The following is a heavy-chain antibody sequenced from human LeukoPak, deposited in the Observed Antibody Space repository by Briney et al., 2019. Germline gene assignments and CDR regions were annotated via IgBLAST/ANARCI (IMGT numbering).Heavy chain of an antibody. V-gene: IGHV3-23*01. Sequence: GVSLRLSCAVSGITLSNYGMSWVRQAPGKGLEWVAGISDSGGSTKYADSVKGRFTISRDNPKNTLFLQMNSLRADDTAVYFCAKRGVVIRVFLVGFHKEAYYFESWGQGALVTVSS. CDR2: ISDSGGST. J-gene: IGHJ4*02. D-gene: IGHD3/OR15-3a*01. CDR3: AKRGVVIRVFLVGFHKEAYYFES. CDR1: GITLSNYG.